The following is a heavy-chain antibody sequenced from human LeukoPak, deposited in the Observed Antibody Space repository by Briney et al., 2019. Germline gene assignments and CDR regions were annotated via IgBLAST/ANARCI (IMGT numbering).Heavy chain of an antibody. J-gene: IGHJ4*02. Sequence: GGSLRLSCAASGFTFSSYWMSWVRQAPGKGLEWVANIKKDGSEKYYVDSVKGRFTISRDNAKNSVYLQMKSLRAEDTAVYYCARVGCTGGSCYSGSDYFDYWGQGTLVTVSS. CDR1: GFTFSSYW. V-gene: IGHV3-7*01. CDR2: IKKDGSEK. D-gene: IGHD2-15*01. CDR3: ARVGCTGGSCYSGSDYFDY.